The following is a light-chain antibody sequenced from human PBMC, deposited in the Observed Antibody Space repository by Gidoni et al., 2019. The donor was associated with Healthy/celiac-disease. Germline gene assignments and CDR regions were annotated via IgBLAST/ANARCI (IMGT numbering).Light chain of an antibody. CDR2: QDS. J-gene: IGLJ1*01. CDR3: QAWDSSTFYV. CDR1: KLGDKY. Sequence: SYELTQPPSLSVSQGQTASITCSGDKLGDKYACWYQQKPGQSPVLVIYQDSKRPSGIPERFSGSNSGNTATLTISGTQAMDEADYYCQAWDSSTFYVFGTGTKVTVL. V-gene: IGLV3-1*01.